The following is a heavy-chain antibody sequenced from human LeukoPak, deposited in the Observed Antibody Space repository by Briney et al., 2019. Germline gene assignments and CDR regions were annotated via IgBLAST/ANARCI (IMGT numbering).Heavy chain of an antibody. J-gene: IGHJ5*02. CDR3: AREHYDILTGYPNWFDP. CDR2: IYSGGST. D-gene: IGHD3-9*01. Sequence: GGSLRLSCAASGFTVSSNYMSWVRRAPGKGLEWVSVIYSGGSTYYADSVKGRFTISRDNSKNTLYLQMNSLRAEDTAVYYCAREHYDILTGYPNWFDPWGQGTLVTVSS. CDR1: GFTVSSNY. V-gene: IGHV3-66*01.